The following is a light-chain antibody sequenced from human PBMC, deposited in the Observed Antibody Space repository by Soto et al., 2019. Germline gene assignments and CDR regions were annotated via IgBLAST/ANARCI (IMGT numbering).Light chain of an antibody. V-gene: IGKV3-11*01. Sequence: EVVLTQSPATLSLSPGERANLSCRTSQSVSRTLAWYQQKSGQAPRLLIYDASNGATGIPTRFSGSGSGTDFTLPISSLEPEDFAVYYCQQRYNWPQTFGQGTKVEIK. CDR1: QSVSRT. J-gene: IGKJ1*01. CDR2: DAS. CDR3: QQRYNWPQT.